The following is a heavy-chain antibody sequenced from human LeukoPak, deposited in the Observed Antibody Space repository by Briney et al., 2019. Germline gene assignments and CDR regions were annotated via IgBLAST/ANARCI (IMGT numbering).Heavy chain of an antibody. Sequence: GGSLRLSCAASGFTFSSYSMNWVRQAPGKGLEWVSSISSSSSYIYYADSVKGRFTISRDNAKNSLYLQMNSLRAEDTAVYYCARDYCSGGSCSTVTHPDYWGQGTLVTVSS. D-gene: IGHD2-15*01. CDR2: ISSSSSYI. CDR1: GFTFSSYS. J-gene: IGHJ4*02. V-gene: IGHV3-21*01. CDR3: ARDYCSGGSCSTVTHPDY.